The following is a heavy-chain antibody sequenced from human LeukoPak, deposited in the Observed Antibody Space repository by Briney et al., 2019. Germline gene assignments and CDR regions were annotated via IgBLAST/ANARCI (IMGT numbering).Heavy chain of an antibody. Sequence: GGSLRLSCAASGFTFSTYGMGWVRQAPGKGLEWVSAITGSGGSTYYADSVKGRFTISRDNSKNTLYLQINSLRVEDTAVYYCARDQLGAVLYFDYWGQGTLVTVSS. V-gene: IGHV3-23*01. CDR2: ITGSGGST. CDR3: ARDQLGAVLYFDY. D-gene: IGHD1-1*01. CDR1: GFTFSTYG. J-gene: IGHJ4*02.